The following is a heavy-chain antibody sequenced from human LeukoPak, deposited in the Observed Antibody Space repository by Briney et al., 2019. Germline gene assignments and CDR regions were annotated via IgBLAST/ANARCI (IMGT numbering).Heavy chain of an antibody. D-gene: IGHD4/OR15-4a*01. CDR2: IYYDDRT. V-gene: IGHV3-53*01. CDR1: GFSVSDNS. J-gene: IGHJ4*02. Sequence: GGSLRLSCTVSGFSVSDNSMSWVRQAPGKGLERVSFIYYDDRTHSSDSVKGRFTISIDNSKNTLYLQMNSLRAEDTAVYYCARRAGAYSHPYDYWGQGTLVTVSS. CDR3: ARRAGAYSHPYDY.